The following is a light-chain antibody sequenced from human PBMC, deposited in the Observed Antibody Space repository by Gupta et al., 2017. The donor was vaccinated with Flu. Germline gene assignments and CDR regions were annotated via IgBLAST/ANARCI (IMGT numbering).Light chain of an antibody. CDR1: RSDVGRSDY. V-gene: IGLV2-14*04. CDR3: SSYTSGSTFYV. J-gene: IGLJ1*01. Sequence: XTIXXTXXRSDVGRSDYVSWYQQHPDKAPKLIIYDVTNRPSGVSSRFSGSKSGNTASLTISGLQAEDETDYYCSSYTSGSTFYVFGTGTKVTVL. CDR2: DVT.